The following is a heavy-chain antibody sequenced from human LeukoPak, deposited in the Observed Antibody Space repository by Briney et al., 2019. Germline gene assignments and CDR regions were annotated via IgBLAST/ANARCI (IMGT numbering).Heavy chain of an antibody. J-gene: IGHJ4*02. V-gene: IGHV3-21*05. CDR3: ARDTFQPGLIDS. CDR1: GFTFSLYA. D-gene: IGHD2-2*01. Sequence: SGGSLRLSCAASGFTFSLYAMNWVRQAPGKGLEWISYINDDSSDIHYAGSVRGRFTISRDNARKTLYLQLSSLRVEDTADYYCARDTFQPGLIDSWGQGTLVTVSS. CDR2: INDDSSDI.